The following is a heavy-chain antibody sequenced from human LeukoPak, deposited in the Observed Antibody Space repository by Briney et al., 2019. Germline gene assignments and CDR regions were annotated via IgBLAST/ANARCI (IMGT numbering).Heavy chain of an antibody. CDR2: IYYTGGT. J-gene: IGHJ4*02. D-gene: IGHD1-26*01. CDR1: GGSISSANYH. V-gene: IGHV4-39*01. CDR3: ARSDVGATTV. Sequence: PSETLSLTCTVSGGSISSANYHWGWIRQPPGKGLEWIGTIYYTGGTYYSPSLKSRLTISIDTSKNQFSLKLNSVTAADTAVYYCARSDVGATTVWSQGTLVTVSS.